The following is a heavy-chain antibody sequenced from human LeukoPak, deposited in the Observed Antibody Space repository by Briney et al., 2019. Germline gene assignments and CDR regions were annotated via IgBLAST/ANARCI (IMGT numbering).Heavy chain of an antibody. CDR2: INPNSGGT. D-gene: IGHD2-2*01. CDR1: GYTFTGYY. V-gene: IGHV1-2*02. CDR3: ARSGLNCSSTSCPFDP. J-gene: IGHJ5*02. Sequence: ASVKVSCKASGYTFTGYYMHWVRQAPGQGLEWMGWINPNSGGTNYAQKFQGRVTMTRDTSISTAYMELSRLRSDDTAVYYCARSGLNCSSTSCPFDPWGQGTLVTVSS.